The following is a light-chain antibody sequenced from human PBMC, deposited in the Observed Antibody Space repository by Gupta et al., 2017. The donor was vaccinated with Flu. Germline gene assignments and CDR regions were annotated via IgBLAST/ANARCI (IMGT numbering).Light chain of an antibody. CDR3: QQYGISVYI. CDR2: GAS. J-gene: IGKJ2*01. CDR1: QSVNNNL. V-gene: IGKV3-20*01. Sequence: GTLSLSPGERATRSCRASQSVNNNLLTWYQQKPGQAPRLLIYGASSRATGIPDRFSGSGSGTDFTLTIRRREPEDFAVYYCQQYGISVYIFGQGTXLEIK.